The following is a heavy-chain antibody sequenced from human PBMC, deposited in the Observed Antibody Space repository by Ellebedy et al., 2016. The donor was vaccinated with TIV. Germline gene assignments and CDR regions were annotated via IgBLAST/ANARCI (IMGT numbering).Heavy chain of an antibody. V-gene: IGHV3-48*04. CDR2: ISSTGTTI. Sequence: GESLKISCTASGFTFSNNSMNWVRQAPGKGLEWVSYISSTGTTIYYADSVKGRFTISRDNAKISLYLQMNSLRAEDTAVYYCGRAREPGYFAYYYYGMDVWGQGTTVTVSS. CDR1: GFTFSNNS. CDR3: GRAREPGYFAYYYYGMDV. D-gene: IGHD3-9*01. J-gene: IGHJ6*02.